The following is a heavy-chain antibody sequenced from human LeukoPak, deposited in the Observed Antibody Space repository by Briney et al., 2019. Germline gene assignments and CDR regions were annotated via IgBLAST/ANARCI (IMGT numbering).Heavy chain of an antibody. CDR3: ARQSSGCFDY. J-gene: IGHJ4*02. V-gene: IGHV5-51*01. CDR2: IYPGDSDT. Sequence: GESLKISCQGSGYSFTSYWIGWVRQMPGKGLEWMGIIYPGDSDTRYSPSFQGAVPISDDKSISTAYLQWSSLKASDTAMYYCARQSSGCFDYWGQGTLVTVSS. D-gene: IGHD6-19*01. CDR1: GYSFTSYW.